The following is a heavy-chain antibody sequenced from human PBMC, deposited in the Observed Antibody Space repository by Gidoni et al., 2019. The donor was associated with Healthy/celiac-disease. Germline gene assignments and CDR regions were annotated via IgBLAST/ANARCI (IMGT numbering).Heavy chain of an antibody. CDR1: GFTFDDYA. CDR2: ISWNSGSI. J-gene: IGHJ2*01. D-gene: IGHD3-10*01. V-gene: IGHV3-9*01. Sequence: EVQLVESGGGLVQPGRSLRLSCAASGFTFDDYAMHWVRQAPGKGLEWVSGISWNSGSIGYADSVKGRFTISRDNAKNSLYLQMNSLRAEDTALYYCAQGGPYYWYFDLWGRGTLVTVSS. CDR3: AQGGPYYWYFDL.